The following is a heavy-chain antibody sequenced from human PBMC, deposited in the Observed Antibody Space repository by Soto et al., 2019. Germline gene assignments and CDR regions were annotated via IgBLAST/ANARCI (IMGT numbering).Heavy chain of an antibody. D-gene: IGHD6-6*01. V-gene: IGHV3-9*01. CDR1: GFTFDDYA. CDR3: AKEKEIAARGGFDY. J-gene: IGHJ4*02. CDR2: ISWNSGSI. Sequence: EVQLVESGGGLVQPGRSLRLSCAASGFTFDDYAMHWVRQAPGKGLEWVSGISWNSGSIGYADSVKGRFTISRDNAKNSLYLQMNSLRAEDTALYYCAKEKEIAARGGFDYWGQGTLVTVSS.